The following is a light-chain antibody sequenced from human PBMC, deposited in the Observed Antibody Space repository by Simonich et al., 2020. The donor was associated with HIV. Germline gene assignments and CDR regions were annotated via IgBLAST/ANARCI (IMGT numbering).Light chain of an antibody. Sequence: EIVLTQSPGTLSLSPGERATLSCRASQRVSSNDLAWYQQKPGQAPRLLIYGASSRATGIPDRFSGSGSGTDFTLTINRLEPEDFAVYYCQQYDRSPTWTFGQGTKVEIK. CDR2: GAS. V-gene: IGKV3-20*01. CDR3: QQYDRSPTWT. CDR1: QRVSSND. J-gene: IGKJ1*01.